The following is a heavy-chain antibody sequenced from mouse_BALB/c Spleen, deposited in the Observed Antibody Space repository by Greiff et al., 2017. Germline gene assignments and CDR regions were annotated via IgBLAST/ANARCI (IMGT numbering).Heavy chain of an antibody. J-gene: IGHJ1*01. D-gene: IGHD1-2*01. Sequence: VQLKESGPELMKPGASVKISCKASGYSFTSYYMHWVKQSHGKSLEWIGYIDPFNGGTSYNQKFKGKATLTVDKSSSTAYMHLSSLTSEDSAVYYWAPITTATGYFDVWGAGTTVTVSS. V-gene: IGHV1S135*01. CDR3: APITTATGYFDV. CDR1: GYSFTSYY. CDR2: IDPFNGGT.